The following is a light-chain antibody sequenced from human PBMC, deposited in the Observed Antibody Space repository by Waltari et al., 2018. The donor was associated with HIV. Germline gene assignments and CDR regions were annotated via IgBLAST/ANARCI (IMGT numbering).Light chain of an antibody. CDR3: CSYAGSSTSVV. V-gene: IGLV2-23*02. Sequence: QSALTQSASVYGSPGQSITISCTGTRRAVGSYNLFSWYQHHPGKAPNRMIYEVNKRPSGVSNRFSGSKSGNTASLTISGLQAEDEADYYCCSYAGSSTSVVFGGGTKLTVL. CDR2: EVN. J-gene: IGLJ2*01. CDR1: RRAVGSYNL.